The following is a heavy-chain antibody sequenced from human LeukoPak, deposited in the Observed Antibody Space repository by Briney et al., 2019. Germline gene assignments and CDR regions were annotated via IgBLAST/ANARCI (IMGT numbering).Heavy chain of an antibody. CDR2: ISGSGEST. D-gene: IGHD3-9*01. CDR3: EKINGPIFTGKLDC. CDR1: GFTFSNIA. J-gene: IGHJ4*02. Sequence: GGSLRLSCAAPGFTFSNIAMTWVRQAPGERLEWVSTISGSGESTYYADSLKGRFTISRDNSKNTVYLHMNSLRAEDTAVYYCEKINGPIFTGKLDCWGQGTLVTVSS. V-gene: IGHV3-23*01.